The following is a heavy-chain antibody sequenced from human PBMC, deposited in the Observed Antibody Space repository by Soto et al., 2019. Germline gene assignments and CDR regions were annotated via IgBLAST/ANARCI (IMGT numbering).Heavy chain of an antibody. CDR1: AYNISSFSC. V-gene: IGHV4-38-2*02. J-gene: IGHJ5*02. CDR3: ARDVGTYSISRVWFAP. Sequence: TSETLSLTCAVSAYNISSFSCWGWIRQSPEKGLEWIGSVCHSGIIYYNPSLKSRVTISLDTSKNQFSLRLSSVTAADTALYYCARDVGTYSISRVWFAPWGQGTLVTVSS. CDR2: VCHSGII. D-gene: IGHD6-13*01.